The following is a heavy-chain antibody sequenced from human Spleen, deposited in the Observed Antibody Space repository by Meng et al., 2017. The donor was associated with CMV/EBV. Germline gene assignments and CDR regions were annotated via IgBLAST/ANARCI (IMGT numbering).Heavy chain of an antibody. J-gene: IGHJ4*02. D-gene: IGHD2-2*01. Sequence: ASVKVSCKVSGYTLTELSRHWVRQAPGKGLEWMGTFDHEDGETIYAQKFQGRVTMTGDTSTDTAYMVLSSLRSEDTAVYYCATGGHCGSTTCYDARIFASWGQGTLVTVSS. CDR2: FDHEDGET. CDR3: ATGGHCGSTTCYDARIFAS. V-gene: IGHV1-24*01. CDR1: GYTLTELS.